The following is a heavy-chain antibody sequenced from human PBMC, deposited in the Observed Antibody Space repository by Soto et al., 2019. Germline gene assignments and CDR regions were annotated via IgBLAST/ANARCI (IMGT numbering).Heavy chain of an antibody. V-gene: IGHV3-74*01. Sequence: EVQLVESGGVSVQPGGSLRXXCTXSXXTLXNYWMHWVRQAPGKGLVWVSRINTDGSTTTYADSVKGRFTISRDNAKNTLYLQMNSLRDEDTAVYYCVRIRRGDGYTFGYWGQGTLVTVSS. J-gene: IGHJ4*02. CDR3: VRIRRGDGYTFGY. CDR1: XXTLXNYW. CDR2: INTDGSTT. D-gene: IGHD5-12*01.